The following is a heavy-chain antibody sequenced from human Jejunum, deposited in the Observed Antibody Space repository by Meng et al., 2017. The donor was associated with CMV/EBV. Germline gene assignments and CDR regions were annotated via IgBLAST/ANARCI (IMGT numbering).Heavy chain of an antibody. CDR3: ARDLGPQIVVVSSPGY. CDR1: TFSTYK. J-gene: IGHJ1*01. V-gene: IGHV3-48*04. Sequence: TFSTYKMNWVRQAPGKGLEWVSYISSGSSTTYYADSVKGRITISRDNAKNSLYLQMDSLRAEDTAVYYCARDLGPQIVVVSSPGYWGQGTLVTVSS. D-gene: IGHD3-22*01. CDR2: ISSGSSTT.